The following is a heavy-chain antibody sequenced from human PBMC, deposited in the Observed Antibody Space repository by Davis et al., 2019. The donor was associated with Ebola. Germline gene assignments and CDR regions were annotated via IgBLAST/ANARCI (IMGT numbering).Heavy chain of an antibody. V-gene: IGHV6-1*01. Sequence: PSETLSLTCAISASTASSGVWNRISYSPSRGVEWLGRTYYTYMWYNDYAGSVKSRITINPDTSKNQIFLQLNSVTPENTAVYYCVRGWLRSAFDYWGQGTLVTVSS. CDR1: ASTASSGV. D-gene: IGHD5-12*01. J-gene: IGHJ4*02. CDR3: VRGWLRSAFDY. CDR2: TYYTYMWYN.